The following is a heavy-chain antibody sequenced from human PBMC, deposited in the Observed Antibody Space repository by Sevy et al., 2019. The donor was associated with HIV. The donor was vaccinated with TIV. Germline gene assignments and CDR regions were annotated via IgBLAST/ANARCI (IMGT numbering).Heavy chain of an antibody. CDR1: GFTFGDYA. J-gene: IGHJ6*02. CDR3: TRDGAYCGGDCYYYYGMDV. D-gene: IGHD2-21*02. CDR2: IRSKAYGGTT. V-gene: IGHV3-49*03. Sequence: GGSLRLSCTASGFTFGDYAMSWFRQAPGKGLEWVGFIRSKAYGGTTEYAASVKGRFTISRDDSKSIAYLQMNSLKTEEKAVYYCTRDGAYCGGDCYYYYGMDVWGQGTTVTVSS.